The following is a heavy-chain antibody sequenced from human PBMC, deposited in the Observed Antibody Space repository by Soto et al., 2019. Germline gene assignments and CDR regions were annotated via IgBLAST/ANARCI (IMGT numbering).Heavy chain of an antibody. CDR2: ISGGGGST. D-gene: IGHD2-21*02. V-gene: IGHV3-23*01. Sequence: EVQLLESGGGLVQPGGSLRLSCAASGFTFGNYGMNWVRQAPGKGLEWVSGISGGGGSTYYADSVKGRFTVSREPSKSTVFLEMKSLRAEDTAVYYCAKGFIVVVTVIRPADAFDVWGQGTLVTVSS. CDR1: GFTFGNYG. CDR3: AKGFIVVVTVIRPADAFDV. J-gene: IGHJ3*01.